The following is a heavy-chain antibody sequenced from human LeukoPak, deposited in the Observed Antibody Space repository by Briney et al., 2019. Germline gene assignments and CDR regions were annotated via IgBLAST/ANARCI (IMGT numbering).Heavy chain of an antibody. J-gene: IGHJ4*02. D-gene: IGHD6-13*01. Sequence: PSETLSLTCAVYGGSFSGYYWSWIRQPPGKGLEWIGEINHSGSTNYNPSLKSRVTISVDTSKNQFSLKLSSVTAADTAVYYCAREGGIAAAGPFDYWGQGTLVTVSS. CDR1: GGSFSGYY. V-gene: IGHV4-34*01. CDR2: INHSGST. CDR3: AREGGIAAAGPFDY.